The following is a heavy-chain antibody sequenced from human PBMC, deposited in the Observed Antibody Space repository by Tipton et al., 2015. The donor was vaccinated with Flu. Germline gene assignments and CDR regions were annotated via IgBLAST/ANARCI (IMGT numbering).Heavy chain of an antibody. CDR3: AKGGTVSTTDYYYGMDV. J-gene: IGHJ6*02. CDR2: ISGSGGST. Sequence: CAASGFTFSSYAMSWVRQVPGKGLEWVSAISGSGGSTYYADSVKGRFTISRDNSKNTLYLQMNSLRAEDTAVYYCAKGGTVSTTDYYYGMDVWGQGTTVTVSS. D-gene: IGHD5/OR15-5a*01. CDR1: GFTFSSYA. V-gene: IGHV3-23*01.